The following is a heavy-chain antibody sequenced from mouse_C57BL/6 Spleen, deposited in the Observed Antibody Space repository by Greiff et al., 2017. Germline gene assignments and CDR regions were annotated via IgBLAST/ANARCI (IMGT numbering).Heavy chain of an antibody. CDR2: ILPGSGST. J-gene: IGHJ2*01. CDR3: ARNVHYSPYSGFDY. Sequence: QVQLQQSGAELMKPGASVKLSCKATGYTFTGYWIEWVKQRPGHGLEWIGEILPGSGSTNYNEKFKGKATFTADTSSITAYLQLHNLTTEDSAIYYWARNVHYSPYSGFDYWGQGTTLTVSS. CDR1: GYTFTGYW. V-gene: IGHV1-9*01. D-gene: IGHD2-12*01.